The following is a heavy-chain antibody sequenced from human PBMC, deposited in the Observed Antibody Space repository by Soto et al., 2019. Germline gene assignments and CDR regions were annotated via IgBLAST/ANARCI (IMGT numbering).Heavy chain of an antibody. CDR3: AGLPYYDFWSGYRLNYYYYMDV. D-gene: IGHD3-3*01. V-gene: IGHV3-66*04. Sequence: EVQLVESGGGLVQPGGSLRLSCAASGFTVSSNYMSWVRQAPGKGLEWVSVIYSGGSTYYADSVKRRFTISRDNSKNTLYLHMNSLRAEDTAVYYCAGLPYYDFWSGYRLNYYYYMDVWGKGTTVTVSS. CDR2: IYSGGST. J-gene: IGHJ6*03. CDR1: GFTVSSNY.